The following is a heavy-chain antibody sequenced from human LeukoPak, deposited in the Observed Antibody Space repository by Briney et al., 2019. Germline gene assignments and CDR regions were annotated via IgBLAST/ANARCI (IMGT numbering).Heavy chain of an antibody. J-gene: IGHJ4*02. CDR2: ISRSASNI. D-gene: IGHD3-16*01. Sequence: GGSLRLSCVASGFSFSSYNMSWVRQAPGKGLEWVSSISRSASNIYYADSVKGRFTISRDNAKNSFYLQMNSLRAEGTAVFYCARDPEGFGATYFDYWGQGTLVTVSS. V-gene: IGHV3-21*01. CDR3: ARDPEGFGATYFDY. CDR1: GFSFSSYN.